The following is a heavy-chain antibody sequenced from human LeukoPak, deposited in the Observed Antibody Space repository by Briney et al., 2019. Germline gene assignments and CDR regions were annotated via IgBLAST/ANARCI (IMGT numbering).Heavy chain of an antibody. CDR1: GFTFSSYG. V-gene: IGHV3-30*18. CDR3: AKDIGYYDYVWGSYRFGY. CDR2: ISYDGSNK. Sequence: GSLRLSCAGSGFTFSSYGMHWVRQAPGKGLEWVAVISYDGSNKYYADSVKGRFTISRDNSKNTLYLQMNSLRAEDTAVYYCAKDIGYYDYVWGSYRFGYWGQGTLVTVSS. J-gene: IGHJ4*02. D-gene: IGHD3-16*02.